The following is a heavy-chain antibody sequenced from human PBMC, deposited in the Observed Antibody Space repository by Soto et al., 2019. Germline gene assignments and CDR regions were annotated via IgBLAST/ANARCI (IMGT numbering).Heavy chain of an antibody. D-gene: IGHD2-2*01. Sequence: EVQLLESGGGLVQPGGSQRLSCTASGVTFSSYALSWVRQAPGKGLEWVSRISGSGGSTYYADSAKGRVTISRDNSKNTLYLQLSSLRADDTAVYYCAKESLKTPVTFPVDCWGQGTVVTVSS. CDR3: AKESLKTPVTFPVDC. CDR1: GVTFSSYA. CDR2: ISGSGGST. J-gene: IGHJ4*02. V-gene: IGHV3-23*01.